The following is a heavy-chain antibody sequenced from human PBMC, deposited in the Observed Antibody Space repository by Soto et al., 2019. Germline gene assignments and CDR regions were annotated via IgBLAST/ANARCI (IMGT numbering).Heavy chain of an antibody. D-gene: IGHD2-21*01. Sequence: PGGSLRLSCAASGFTFSRYAMSWVRQAPGKGLEWVSVNSGSGGSTSYADSVKGRFTISRDNSKNTLYLQMNNLRAADTAVYYCAKEYGGDPIDHWGQGTLATVSS. CDR2: NSGSGGST. CDR1: GFTFSRYA. J-gene: IGHJ4*02. CDR3: AKEYGGDPIDH. V-gene: IGHV3-23*01.